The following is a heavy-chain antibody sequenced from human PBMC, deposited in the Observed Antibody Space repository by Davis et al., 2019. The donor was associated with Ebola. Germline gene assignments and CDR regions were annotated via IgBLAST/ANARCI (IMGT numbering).Heavy chain of an antibody. CDR2: ISQSGNT. CDR1: GGSLGGHD. V-gene: IGHV4-34*01. CDR3: ARATRGPVALDH. D-gene: IGHD2-21*01. Sequence: SQTPSLTCAVFGGSLGGHDWTWVRQSPGTGLEWIGEISQSGNTVYKPSLKGRITVLVDTSTNQFSLKLTSVTAADTAVYYCARATRGPVALDHWGPGALVIVSS. J-gene: IGHJ4*02.